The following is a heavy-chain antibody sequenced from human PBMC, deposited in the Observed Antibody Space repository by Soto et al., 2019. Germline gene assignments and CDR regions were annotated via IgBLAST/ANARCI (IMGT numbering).Heavy chain of an antibody. D-gene: IGHD3-3*01. J-gene: IGHJ5*02. Sequence: EVELVESGGGLVQPGGSLRLSCAASGFTFSSFWMFWVRQAPGKGLEWLSRINGDGSSSSYVDSVKGRFTISRDNAKDTLYLQMNSLRVDDTAVYYCAREWRGGDLWGQGTLVTVSS. CDR2: INGDGSSS. CDR3: AREWRGGDL. CDR1: GFTFSSFW. V-gene: IGHV3-74*01.